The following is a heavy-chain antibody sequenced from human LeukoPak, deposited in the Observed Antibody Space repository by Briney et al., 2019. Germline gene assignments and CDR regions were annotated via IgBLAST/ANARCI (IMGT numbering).Heavy chain of an antibody. CDR1: GFTFSTYA. V-gene: IGHV3-23*01. CDR2: IGGSGGVI. CDR3: GRDPPGSRIRMAAFDS. Sequence: GGSLRLSCAASGFTFSTYAMTWVRQAPGKGLEWVSGIGGSGGVIYYADSVKGRFTISRDNSKNTLYLQMTSLRPEDTAVYYCGRDPPGSRIRMAAFDSSGQGTLVTVSS. D-gene: IGHD2-15*01. J-gene: IGHJ4*02.